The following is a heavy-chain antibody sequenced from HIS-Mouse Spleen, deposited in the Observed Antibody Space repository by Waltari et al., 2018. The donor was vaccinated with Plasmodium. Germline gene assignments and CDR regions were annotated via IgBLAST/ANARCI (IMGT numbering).Heavy chain of an antibody. V-gene: IGHV3-30-3*01. CDR2: ISDDGSNK. Sequence: QVQLVESGGGVVQPGRSLRLSCAASGFTFSSYAMHWVRQAPGKGLEWVAVISDDGSNKYYADSVKGRFTISRDNSKNTLYLQMNSLRAEETAVYYCAREDGGGIVATITRVADWFDPWGQGTLVTVSS. CDR3: AREDGGGIVATITRVADWFDP. CDR1: GFTFSSYA. D-gene: IGHD5-12*01. J-gene: IGHJ5*02.